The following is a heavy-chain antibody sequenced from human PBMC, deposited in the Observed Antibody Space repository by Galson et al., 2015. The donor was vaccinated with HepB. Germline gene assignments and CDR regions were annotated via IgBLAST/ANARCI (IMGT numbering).Heavy chain of an antibody. V-gene: IGHV3-48*02. CDR3: ARDRGTLIYGSGSQWPVWYFDL. D-gene: IGHD3-10*01. Sequence: SLRLSCAASGFTFSSYSMNWVRQAPGKGLEWVSYISSSSSTIYYADSVKGRFTISRDNAKNSLYLQMNSLRDEDTAVYYCARDRGTLIYGSGSQWPVWYFDLWGRGTLVTVSS. J-gene: IGHJ2*01. CDR1: GFTFSSYS. CDR2: ISSSSSTI.